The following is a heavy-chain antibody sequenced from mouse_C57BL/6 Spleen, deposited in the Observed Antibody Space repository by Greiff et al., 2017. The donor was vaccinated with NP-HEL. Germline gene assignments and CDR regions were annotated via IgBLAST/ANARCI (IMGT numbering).Heavy chain of an antibody. CDR3: ARNVDYYGSSPGYFDV. D-gene: IGHD1-1*01. CDR1: GYTFTSYW. J-gene: IGHJ1*03. V-gene: IGHV1-53*01. CDR2: INPSNGGT. Sequence: QVHVKQPGTELVKPGASVKLSCKASGYTFTSYWMHWVKQRPGQGLEWIGNINPSNGGTNYNEKFKSKATLTVDKSSSTAYMQLSSLTSEDSAVYYCARNVDYYGSSPGYFDVWGTGTTVTVSS.